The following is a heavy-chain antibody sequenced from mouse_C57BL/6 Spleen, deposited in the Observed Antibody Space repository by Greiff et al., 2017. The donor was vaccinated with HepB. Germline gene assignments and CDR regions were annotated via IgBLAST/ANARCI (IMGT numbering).Heavy chain of an antibody. Sequence: VKLMESGPGLVQPSQSLSITCTVSGFSLTSYGVHWVRQSPGKGLEWLGVIWSGGSTDYNAAFISRLSISKDNSKSQVFFKMNSLQADDTAIYYWARNGIYYDYDEYFDVWGTGTTVTVSS. J-gene: IGHJ1*03. D-gene: IGHD2-4*01. CDR1: GFSLTSYG. CDR3: ARNGIYYDYDEYFDV. CDR2: IWSGGST. V-gene: IGHV2-2*01.